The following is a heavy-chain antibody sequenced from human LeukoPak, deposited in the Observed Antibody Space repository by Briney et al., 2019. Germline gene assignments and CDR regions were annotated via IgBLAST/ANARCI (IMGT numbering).Heavy chain of an antibody. Sequence: SVKVSCKASGGTFSSYAISWVRQAPGQGLEWMGGIIPIFGTANYAQKFQGRVTITADESTSTAYMELSSLRSEDTAVYYCARSVVGATTVDYWGQGTLVTVSS. D-gene: IGHD1-26*01. V-gene: IGHV1-69*13. CDR3: ARSVVGATTVDY. CDR1: GGTFSSYA. CDR2: IIPIFGTA. J-gene: IGHJ4*02.